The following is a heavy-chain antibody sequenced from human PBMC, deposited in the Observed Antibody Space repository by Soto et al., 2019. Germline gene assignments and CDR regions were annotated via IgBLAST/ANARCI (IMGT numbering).Heavy chain of an antibody. J-gene: IGHJ4*02. V-gene: IGHV3-64D*06. D-gene: IGHD3-22*01. CDR3: VKGEYYYDSSGYYPFDY. CDR2: ISTNGGST. Sequence: PGGCLRLSCSSSGFTFSIYAMHWVRQAPGKGLEYVSSISTNGGSTDYADSVKGRFTISRDSSKNTVYLQMSSLRVEDTAVYYCVKGEYYYDSSGYYPFDYWGQGT. CDR1: GFTFSIYA.